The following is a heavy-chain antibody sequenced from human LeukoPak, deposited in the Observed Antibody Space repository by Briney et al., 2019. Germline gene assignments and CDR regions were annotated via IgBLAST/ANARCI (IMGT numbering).Heavy chain of an antibody. Sequence: PSETLSLTCTVPGGSISSGDYYWSWIRQPPGKGLEWIGYIYYSGSTNCNPSLKSRVTISVDTSKNQFSLKLSSVTAADTAVYYCARDSQTTVLTALSLWGQGTLVTVSS. D-gene: IGHD4-23*01. CDR2: IYYSGST. CDR1: GGSISSGDYY. CDR3: ARDSQTTVLTALSL. V-gene: IGHV4-30-4*01. J-gene: IGHJ4*02.